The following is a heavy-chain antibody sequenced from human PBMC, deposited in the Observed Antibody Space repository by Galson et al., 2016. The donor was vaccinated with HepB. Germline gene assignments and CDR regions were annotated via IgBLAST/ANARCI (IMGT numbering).Heavy chain of an antibody. CDR3: ARGDNPDYGDYASAYYYMDV. V-gene: IGHV4-34*01. CDR1: GGSFSGYY. D-gene: IGHD4-17*01. Sequence: LSLTCAVYGGSFSGYYWSWIRQPPGKGLEWIGEINHSGSTNYSPSPKSRVTISVETSKNQFSLKLSSVTAADTAVYYCARGDNPDYGDYASAYYYMDVWGKGTTVTVSS. CDR2: INHSGST. J-gene: IGHJ6*03.